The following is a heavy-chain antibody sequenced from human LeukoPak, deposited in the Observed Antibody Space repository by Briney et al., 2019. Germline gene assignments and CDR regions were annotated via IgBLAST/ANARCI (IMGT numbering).Heavy chain of an antibody. CDR2: VIPISGTA. CDR1: GGTFSSYA. V-gene: IGHV1-69*05. J-gene: IGHJ6*03. Sequence: SVKVSCKASGGTFSSYAISWVRQAPGQGLEWMGGVIPISGTANYAQKFQGRVTITTDESTSTAYMELSSLRSEDTAVYYCARISLGYCSSTSCSYYYYYMDVWGKGTTVTVSS. CDR3: ARISLGYCSSTSCSYYYYYMDV. D-gene: IGHD2-2*01.